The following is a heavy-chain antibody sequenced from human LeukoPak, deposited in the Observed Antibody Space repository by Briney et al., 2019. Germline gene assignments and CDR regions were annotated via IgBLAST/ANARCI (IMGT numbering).Heavy chain of an antibody. CDR3: ARARAATTPFDY. J-gene: IGHJ4*02. V-gene: IGHV4-39*07. CDR1: GGSISSSSYY. CDR2: IYYSGST. D-gene: IGHD5-24*01. Sequence: KASETLSLTCTVSGGSISSSSYYWGWIRQPPGKGLEWIGSIYYSGSTYYNPSLKSRVTISVDTSKNQFSLKLSSVTAADTAVYYCARARAATTPFDYWGQGTLVTVSS.